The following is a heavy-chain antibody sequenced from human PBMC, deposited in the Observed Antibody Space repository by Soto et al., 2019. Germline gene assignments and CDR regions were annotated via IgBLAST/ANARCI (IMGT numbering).Heavy chain of an antibody. V-gene: IGHV4-30-2*01. CDR2: SDHSGST. J-gene: IGHJ4*02. Sequence: QLQLQESGSGLVKPSQTLSLTCAVSGGSISSGGYSWSGIRQPPGKGLAWIGYSDHSGSTYYNPSLKSRVTISVDRSKTQVSLKLSSVTAADTAVYYCAGGPGVARNYWGQGTLVTVSS. CDR3: AGGPGVARNY. D-gene: IGHD5-12*01. CDR1: GGSISSGGYS.